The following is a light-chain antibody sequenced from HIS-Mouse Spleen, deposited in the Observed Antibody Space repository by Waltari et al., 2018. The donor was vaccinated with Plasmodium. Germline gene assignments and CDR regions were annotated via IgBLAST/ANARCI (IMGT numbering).Light chain of an antibody. V-gene: IGKV4-1*01. CDR2: RAS. J-gene: IGKJ1*01. CDR3: QQYYSTLWT. Sequence: DIVMTQSPDSLAVSLGERATINCKSSQSVLYSSNNKNYLAWYQQKTGHPPKLLIYRASTRESGVPDRFSGSGSGTDFTITISSLQAEDVAVYYCQQYYSTLWTFGQGTKVEIK. CDR1: QSVLYSSNNKNY.